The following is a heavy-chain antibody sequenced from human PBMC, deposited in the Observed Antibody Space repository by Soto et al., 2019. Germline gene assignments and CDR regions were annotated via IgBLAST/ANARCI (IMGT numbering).Heavy chain of an antibody. Sequence: PSETLSLTCTVSGGSIRSYYWNWVRQPPGKGLEWIGYIYYSGSTNYNPSLKSRVIISVDTSKNQFSLKLSSVTAADTAVYYCARFWGPVTAAVDDYWGPGTLVTVSS. J-gene: IGHJ4*02. CDR1: GGSIRSYY. D-gene: IGHD6-13*01. CDR3: ARFWGPVTAAVDDY. V-gene: IGHV4-59*01. CDR2: IYYSGST.